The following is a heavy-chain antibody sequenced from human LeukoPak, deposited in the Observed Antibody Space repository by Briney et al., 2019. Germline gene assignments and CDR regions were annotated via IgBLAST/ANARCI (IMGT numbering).Heavy chain of an antibody. D-gene: IGHD3-10*01. CDR3: ARVKGSVPGYMDV. CDR2: ISSSSSTI. J-gene: IGHJ6*03. V-gene: IGHV3-48*01. CDR1: GFIFSSYG. Sequence: PGGSLRLSCAASGFIFSSYGMHWVRQAPGKGLEWVSYISSSSSTIYYADSVKGRFTISRDNAKNSLYLQMNSLRAEDTAVYYCARVKGSVPGYMDVWGKGTTVTVSS.